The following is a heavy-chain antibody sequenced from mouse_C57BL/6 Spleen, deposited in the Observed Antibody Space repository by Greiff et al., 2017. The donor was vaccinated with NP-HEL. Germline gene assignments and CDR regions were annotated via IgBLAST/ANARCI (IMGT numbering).Heavy chain of an antibody. V-gene: IGHV1-61*01. CDR2: IYPSDSET. Sequence: QVQLKQPGAELVRPGSSVKLSCKASGYTFTSYWMDWVKQRPGQGLEWIGNIYPSDSETHYNQKFKDKATLTVDKSSSTAYMQLSSLTSEDSAVYYCARVGSSYGYFDVWGTGTTVTVSS. J-gene: IGHJ1*03. CDR3: ARVGSSYGYFDV. CDR1: GYTFTSYW. D-gene: IGHD1-1*01.